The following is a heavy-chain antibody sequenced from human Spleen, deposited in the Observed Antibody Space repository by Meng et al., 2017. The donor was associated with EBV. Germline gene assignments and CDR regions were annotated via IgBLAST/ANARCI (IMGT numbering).Heavy chain of an antibody. CDR3: ASNIKVPRY. CDR2: INHSGIT. CDR1: GGSFSDYY. J-gene: IGHJ4*02. V-gene: IGHV4-34*01. Sequence: QVQLQQWGAGLLKPSETLSLTCAVYGGSFSDYYWTWIRQPPGMGLEWIGEINHSGITSYNPSLRSRVTISVDTSKNQFSLKLTSVTAADTAVYYCASNIKVPRYWGQGTLVTVS. D-gene: IGHD2/OR15-2a*01.